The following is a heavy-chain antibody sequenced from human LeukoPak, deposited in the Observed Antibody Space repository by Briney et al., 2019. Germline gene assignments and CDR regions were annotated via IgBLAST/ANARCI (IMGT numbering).Heavy chain of an antibody. CDR2: IYTSGST. D-gene: IGHD3-10*01. J-gene: IGHJ3*02. Sequence: PSETLSLTCTVSGGSISSYYWSWIRQPAGKGLEWIGRIYTSGSTNYNPSLTSRVTMSVDTSKNQFSLKLSSVTAADTAVYYCARDRGYYGSGRANAFDIWGQGTMVTVS. CDR3: ARDRGYYGSGRANAFDI. V-gene: IGHV4-4*07. CDR1: GGSISSYY.